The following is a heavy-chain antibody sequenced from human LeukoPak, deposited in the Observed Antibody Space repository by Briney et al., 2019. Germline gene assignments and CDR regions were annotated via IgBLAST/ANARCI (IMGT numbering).Heavy chain of an antibody. CDR1: GDTFTTDK. Sequence: ASVTVSSERSGDTFTTDKIYAGRHAPVQRLERRGERTPNTGNTGYAQKFQGRVTMTRNNSTSTAYMELSSLRSEDTAVYYCAIRFGSGERYCCYYYLDVWGKGTTVTVSS. CDR3: AIRFGSGERYCCYYYLDV. J-gene: IGHJ6*03. V-gene: IGHV1-8*01. D-gene: IGHD3-10*01. CDR2: RTPNTGNT.